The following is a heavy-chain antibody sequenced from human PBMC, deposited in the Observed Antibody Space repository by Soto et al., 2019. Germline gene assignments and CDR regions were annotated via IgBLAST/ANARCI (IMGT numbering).Heavy chain of an antibody. V-gene: IGHV1-8*01. CDR2: MNPNSGNT. J-gene: IGHJ6*02. D-gene: IGHD6-19*01. Sequence: GASVKVSCKASGYTFTSYDINWVRQATGQGLEWMGWMNPNSGNTGYAQKFQGRVTMTRNTSISTAYMELSSLRSEDTAVYYCARDPIAVAGRDYYYYGMDVWGQGTKVTVSS. CDR1: GYTFTSYD. CDR3: ARDPIAVAGRDYYYYGMDV.